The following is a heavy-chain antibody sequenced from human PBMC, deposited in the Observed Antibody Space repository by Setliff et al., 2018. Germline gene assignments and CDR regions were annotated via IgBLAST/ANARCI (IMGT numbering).Heavy chain of an antibody. D-gene: IGHD2-21*02. CDR2: IYHNGNT. V-gene: IGHV4-59*01. J-gene: IGHJ6*03. CDR3: VKGSDPYYFYYMDV. Sequence: SETLSLTCTVSGGSISPYFWSWIRQPPGKGLEWIGYIYHNGNTNFNPSLKTRVTMSVDTSKNQFALNLRSVTAADTAVFYCVKGSDPYYFYYMDVCGKGTTVTVSS. CDR1: GGSISPYF.